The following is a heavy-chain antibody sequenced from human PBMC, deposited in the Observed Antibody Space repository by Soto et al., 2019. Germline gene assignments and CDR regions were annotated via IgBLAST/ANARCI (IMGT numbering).Heavy chain of an antibody. Sequence: SVKVSCNASGGTFSSYAISRVRQATVEGLEWMGGIIPIFGTANYAQKVQGRVTLNADESTSTAYMEQSSLRSEDTAVSYCERARGKADPLYYYGMDVWGQGTTVTVSS. CDR2: IIPIFGTA. CDR3: ERARGKADPLYYYGMDV. J-gene: IGHJ6*02. CDR1: GGTFSSYA. V-gene: IGHV1-69*13. D-gene: IGHD6-13*01.